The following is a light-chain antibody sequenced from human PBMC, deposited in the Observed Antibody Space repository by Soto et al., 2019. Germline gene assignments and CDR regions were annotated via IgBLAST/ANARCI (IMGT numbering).Light chain of an antibody. Sequence: EIVLTQSPATLSLSPGERATLSCRASQSVSSYLAWHQQKPGQAPRLLIYDASNRATGIPARFSGSGSGTDFTLTISSLEPEDFAVYYCQQRSNWGYTFGQGTKLEIK. CDR3: QQRSNWGYT. CDR1: QSVSSY. CDR2: DAS. V-gene: IGKV3-11*01. J-gene: IGKJ2*01.